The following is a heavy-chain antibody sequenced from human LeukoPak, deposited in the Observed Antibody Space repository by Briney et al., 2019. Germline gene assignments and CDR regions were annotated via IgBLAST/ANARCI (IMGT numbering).Heavy chain of an antibody. CDR3: ARARGRFGDFDY. Sequence: GASVKVSCKASRYTFTSYYMHWVRQAPGQGLEWMGIINPSGGSTSYAQKFQGRVTMTRDTSTSTVYMELSSLRSEDTAVYYCARARGRFGDFDYWGQGTLVTVSS. CDR2: INPSGGST. D-gene: IGHD3-3*01. CDR1: RYTFTSYY. J-gene: IGHJ4*02. V-gene: IGHV1-46*01.